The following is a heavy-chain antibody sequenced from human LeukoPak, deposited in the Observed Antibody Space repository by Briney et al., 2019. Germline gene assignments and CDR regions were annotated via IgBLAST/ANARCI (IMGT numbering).Heavy chain of an antibody. CDR2: IYPSGTT. CDR3: TRDAGGYEDY. V-gene: IGHV4-4*07. D-gene: IGHD5-12*01. J-gene: IGHJ4*02. CDR1: SGSISNYW. Sequence: PSETLSLTCTVSSGSISNYWWSWIRQPAGEGLEWIGRIYPSGTTYYNPSLTSRVTMSLDTSKNQFSLNLGSVTAADTAVYYCTRDAGGYEDYWGQGTLVTVSS.